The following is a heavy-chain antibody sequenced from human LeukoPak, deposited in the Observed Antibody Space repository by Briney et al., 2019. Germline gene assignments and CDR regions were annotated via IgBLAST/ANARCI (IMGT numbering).Heavy chain of an antibody. CDR2: ISPRGGT. Sequence: ASETLSLTCTVSGGSISSYYWSWIRQPPGKGLEWIGQISPRGGTAYNPSLESRVTISLDTSKNQFSLKVNSVTAADTAVYYCARHGGYNFDYWGQGTLVAVSS. CDR3: ARHGGYNFDY. D-gene: IGHD3-16*01. J-gene: IGHJ4*02. CDR1: GGSISSYY. V-gene: IGHV4-34*01.